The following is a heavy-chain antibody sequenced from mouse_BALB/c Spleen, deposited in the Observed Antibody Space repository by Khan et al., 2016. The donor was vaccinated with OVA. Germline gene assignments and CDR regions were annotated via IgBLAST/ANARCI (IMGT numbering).Heavy chain of an antibody. CDR3: ARRGLRWDFDY. CDR2: INPSTGYT. D-gene: IGHD1-1*01. V-gene: IGHV1-7*01. CDR1: GYTFINYW. Sequence: QVRLQQPGAELAKPGASVKMSCKASGYTFINYWILWVKQRPGQGLEWIGYINPSTGYTEYNQNFKDKATLTADKSSSTAYMQLSSLTSEDSAVYYCARRGLRWDFDYGGQGTTLTVSS. J-gene: IGHJ2*01.